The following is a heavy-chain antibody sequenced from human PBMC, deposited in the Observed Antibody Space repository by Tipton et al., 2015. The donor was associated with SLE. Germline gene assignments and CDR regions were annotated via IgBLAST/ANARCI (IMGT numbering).Heavy chain of an antibody. CDR3: ARGPSSLDSTHGGAFDI. J-gene: IGHJ3*02. CDR2: IYHSGST. V-gene: IGHV4-38-2*01. Sequence: TLSLTCAVSGYSISSGYYWGWIRQPPGKGLEWIGSIYHSGSTYYNPSLKSRVTISVDTSKNQFSLKLSSVAAADTAVYYCARGPSSLDSTHGGAFDIWGQGTMVTVSS. CDR1: GYSISSGYY. D-gene: IGHD3-22*01.